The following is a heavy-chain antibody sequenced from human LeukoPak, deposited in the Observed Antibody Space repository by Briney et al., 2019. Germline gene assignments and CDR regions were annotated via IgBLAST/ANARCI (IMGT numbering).Heavy chain of an antibody. D-gene: IGHD6-13*01. CDR1: GFTFSSYW. Sequence: GGSLRLSCAASGFTFSSYWMTWVRQAPGKELEWVANIQQDGSEKYYVDSVKGRFTISRDNAKNSLYLQMDSLRAEDTAVYYCAKVSIAAAGSDYWGQGTLVTVSS. V-gene: IGHV3-7*01. J-gene: IGHJ4*02. CDR3: AKVSIAAAGSDY. CDR2: IQQDGSEK.